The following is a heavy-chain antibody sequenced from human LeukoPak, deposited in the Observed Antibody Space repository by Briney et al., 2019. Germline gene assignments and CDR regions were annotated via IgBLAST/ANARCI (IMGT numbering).Heavy chain of an antibody. Sequence: SETLSLTCAVYGGSFSGYYWSWIRQPPGKGLEWIGEINHSGSTNYNPSLKSRVTISVDTSKNQVSLTLSSVTAADTAVYYCGRHVSSGWDYYNGLDVWGQGTTVTVSS. CDR2: INHSGST. CDR3: GRHVSSGWDYYNGLDV. J-gene: IGHJ6*02. V-gene: IGHV4-34*01. CDR1: GGSFSGYY. D-gene: IGHD6-19*01.